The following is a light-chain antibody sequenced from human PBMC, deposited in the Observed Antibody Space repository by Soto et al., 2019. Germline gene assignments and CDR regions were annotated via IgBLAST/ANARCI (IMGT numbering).Light chain of an antibody. Sequence: EIVLTQSPGTLSLSPGDRATLSCRASQTIGSAYLAWYQQKPDQAPRLLIYGASSRATGTPDRFSGSGSGTDFSLTISGLEPEDFAVYYCHHIGSSSVYTFGQGTKVEIK. CDR1: QTIGSAY. CDR3: HHIGSSSVYT. J-gene: IGKJ2*01. CDR2: GAS. V-gene: IGKV3-20*01.